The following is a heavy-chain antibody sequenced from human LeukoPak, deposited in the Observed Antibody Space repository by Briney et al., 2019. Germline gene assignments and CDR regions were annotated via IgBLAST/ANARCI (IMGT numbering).Heavy chain of an antibody. Sequence: GGSLRLSCAASGFTFSSYAMHWVRQAPGKGLEWVAVISYDGRNIHYPDSVKGRFTISRDISTDTLWLQMDSLRSDDTAVYYCARDLLGTTGTRAFDYWGQGTLVTVSS. CDR3: ARDLLGTTGTRAFDY. V-gene: IGHV3-30*04. J-gene: IGHJ4*02. D-gene: IGHD1-1*01. CDR1: GFTFSSYA. CDR2: ISYDGRNI.